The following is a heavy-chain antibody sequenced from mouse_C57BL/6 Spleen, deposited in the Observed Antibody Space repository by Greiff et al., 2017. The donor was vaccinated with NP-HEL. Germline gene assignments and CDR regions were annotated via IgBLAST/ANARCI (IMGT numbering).Heavy chain of an antibody. D-gene: IGHD1-1*01. CDR3: TSETITTVVSYYAMDY. V-gene: IGHV5-9-1*02. CDR2: ISSGGDYI. J-gene: IGHJ4*01. Sequence: EVHLVESGEGLVKPGGSLKLSCAASGFTFSSYAMSWVRQTPEKRLEWVAYISSGGDYIYYADTVKGRFTISRDNARNNLYLQISSLKSEDTAMYYCTSETITTVVSYYAMDYWGQGTSVTVSS. CDR1: GFTFSSYA.